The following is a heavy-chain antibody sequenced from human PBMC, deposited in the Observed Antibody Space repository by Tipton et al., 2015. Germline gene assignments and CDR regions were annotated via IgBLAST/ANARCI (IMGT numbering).Heavy chain of an antibody. CDR2: IYYSGST. V-gene: IGHV4-59*01. D-gene: IGHD2-2*01. Sequence: TLSLTCTVSGGSISTYSWNWIRQPPGKGLEWIGYIYYSGSTNYNPSLKSRVTISVDTSRNQFSLYLTSVTAADTAVYYCARARGVVVLSAPGAFDIWGQGTMVTVSS. J-gene: IGHJ3*02. CDR1: GGSISTYS. CDR3: ARARGVVVLSAPGAFDI.